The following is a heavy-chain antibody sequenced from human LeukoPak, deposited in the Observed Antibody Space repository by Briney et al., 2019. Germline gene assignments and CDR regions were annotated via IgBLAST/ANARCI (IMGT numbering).Heavy chain of an antibody. Sequence: GGSLRLSCAASGFTFSSYAMSWVRQAPGKGLEWVSAISGSGGSTYYADSVKGRFTISRDNSKNTLYLQMNSLRAEDTAVYYRAKDHYDSSGYPGHFDYWGQGTLVTVSS. CDR2: ISGSGGST. V-gene: IGHV3-23*01. J-gene: IGHJ4*02. CDR1: GFTFSSYA. CDR3: AKDHYDSSGYPGHFDY. D-gene: IGHD3-22*01.